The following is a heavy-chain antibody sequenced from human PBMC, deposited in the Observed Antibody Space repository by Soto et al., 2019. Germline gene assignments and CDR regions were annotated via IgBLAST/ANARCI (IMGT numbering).Heavy chain of an antibody. CDR1: GADINTYS. J-gene: IGHJ6*02. V-gene: IGHV4-4*07. Sequence: SETLSLTCSVSGADINTYSWTWIRQPAGKGLEWIGRIYTSASINHNPSLKGRVTLSVDTSTNQVSLRLASVTAADTAIYYCARDREAGYNFYYGMDVWGQGTTVT. D-gene: IGHD6-19*01. CDR2: IYTSASI. CDR3: ARDREAGYNFYYGMDV.